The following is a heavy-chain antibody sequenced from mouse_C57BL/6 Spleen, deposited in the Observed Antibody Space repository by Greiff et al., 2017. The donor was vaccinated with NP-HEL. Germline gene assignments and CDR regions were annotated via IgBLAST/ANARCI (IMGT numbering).Heavy chain of an antibody. CDR3: ARYYYYGAMDY. V-gene: IGHV1-69*01. CDR2: IDPSDSYT. D-gene: IGHD1-1*01. J-gene: IGHJ4*01. CDR1: GYTFTSYW. Sequence: VQRQQPGAELVMPGASVKLSCKASGYTFTSYWMHWVKQRPGQGLEWIGEIDPSDSYTNYNQKFKGKSTLTVDKSSSTAYMQLSSLTSEDSAVYYCARYYYYGAMDYWGQGTSVTVSS.